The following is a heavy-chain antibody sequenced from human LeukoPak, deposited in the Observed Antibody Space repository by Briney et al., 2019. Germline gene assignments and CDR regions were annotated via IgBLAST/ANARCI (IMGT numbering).Heavy chain of an antibody. D-gene: IGHD3-22*01. CDR1: GGTFSSYT. CDR2: IIPILGIA. J-gene: IGHJ4*01. Sequence: SVKVSCKASGGTFSSYTISWVRQAPGQGLEWMGRIIPILGIANYAQKFQGRVTITADKSTSTAYMELSSLRSEDTAVYYCAFDYYDSSGYSDYWGHGTLVTVSS. CDR3: AFDYYDSSGYSDY. V-gene: IGHV1-69*02.